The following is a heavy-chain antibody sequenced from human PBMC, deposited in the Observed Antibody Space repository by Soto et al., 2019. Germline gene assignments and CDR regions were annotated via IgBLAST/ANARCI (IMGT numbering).Heavy chain of an antibody. CDR2: IYSGGGT. D-gene: IGHD6-6*01. CDR1: GFPVSSTY. J-gene: IGHJ6*03. CDR3: ARAGSEYSSSSVYYYYMDV. Sequence: EVQLVESGGGLVQPGGSLRLSCAASGFPVSSTYMSWVRQTPGKGLEWVSIIYSGGGTYYADSVKGRFTISRHNSKNTLYLQMDSLRAEDTAVYYCARAGSEYSSSSVYYYYMDVWGKGTTVTVSS. V-gene: IGHV3-53*04.